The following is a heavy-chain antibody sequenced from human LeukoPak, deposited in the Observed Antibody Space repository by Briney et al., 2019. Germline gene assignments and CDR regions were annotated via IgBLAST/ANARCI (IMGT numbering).Heavy chain of an antibody. Sequence: TETLSLTCTVSGGSIRGYYCSGIRQPPGKALEWIGQISYSGLTRYNPALESRVTISVDTSKNQISVNLNSVTAADTAFYYCARHRAIAGPFDHWGQGTQVTVSS. D-gene: IGHD6-19*01. CDR2: ISYSGLT. CDR3: ARHRAIAGPFDH. CDR1: GGSIRGYY. J-gene: IGHJ4*02. V-gene: IGHV4-59*08.